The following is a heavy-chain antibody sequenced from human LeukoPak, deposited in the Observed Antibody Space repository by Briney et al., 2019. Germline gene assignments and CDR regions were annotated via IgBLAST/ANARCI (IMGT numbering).Heavy chain of an antibody. CDR2: ISSSSSYI. CDR1: GFTFSSYW. CDR3: ARDGKGFGELSIPYYYYGMDV. V-gene: IGHV3-21*01. D-gene: IGHD3-10*01. J-gene: IGHJ6*02. Sequence: GGSLRLSCAASGFTFSSYWMTWVRQAPGKGLEWVSSISSSSSYIYYADSVKGRFTISRDNAKNSLYLQMNSLRAEDTAVYYCARDGKGFGELSIPYYYYGMDVWGQGTTVTVSS.